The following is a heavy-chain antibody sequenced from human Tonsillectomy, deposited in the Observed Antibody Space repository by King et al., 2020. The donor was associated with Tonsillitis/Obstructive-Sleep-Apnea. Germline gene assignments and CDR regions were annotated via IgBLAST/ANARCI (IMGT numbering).Heavy chain of an antibody. V-gene: IGHV3-30*04. J-gene: IGHJ4*01. Sequence: VQLVESGGGVVQPGRSLRLSCAASGFTFSSYAMHWVRQAPGKGLEWVAVISYDGSNKYYADSVKGRFTISRDNSKNTLYLQMNSLRAEDTAVYYCAREGGYSNYLDYWGQGTLVTGSS. CDR2: ISYDGSNK. CDR3: AREGGYSNYLDY. CDR1: GFTFSSYA. D-gene: IGHD4-11*01.